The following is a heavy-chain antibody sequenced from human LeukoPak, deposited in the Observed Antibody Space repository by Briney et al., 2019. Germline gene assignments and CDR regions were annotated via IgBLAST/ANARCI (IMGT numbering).Heavy chain of an antibody. CDR3: IRDLGLSHAYGAFDV. Sequence: PGGSLRLSCAASGFTFSTYAMSWVSQAPGKGLEWVSALSGSGDSTYYADSVKGRFTISRDNAKNSLYLQMNSLSAEDTAVYYCIRDLGLSHAYGAFDVWGQGALVTVSS. CDR1: GFTFSTYA. CDR2: LSGSGDST. J-gene: IGHJ3*01. D-gene: IGHD5-24*01. V-gene: IGHV3-23*01.